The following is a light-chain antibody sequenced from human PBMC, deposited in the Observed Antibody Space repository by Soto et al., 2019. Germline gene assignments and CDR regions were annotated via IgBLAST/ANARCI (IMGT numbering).Light chain of an antibody. CDR1: QRVSSSY. CDR3: HQYGSSPRT. J-gene: IGKJ1*01. V-gene: IGKV3-20*01. CDR2: GVS. Sequence: EIELTQSPGTLSLSPGERATLSCRASQRVSSSYLAWYQQKPGQAPRLLIYGVSTRAPGIPDRFSGSGCGTDFTLTINRLETKDVAVYFFHQYGSSPRTFGQGTKVEIK.